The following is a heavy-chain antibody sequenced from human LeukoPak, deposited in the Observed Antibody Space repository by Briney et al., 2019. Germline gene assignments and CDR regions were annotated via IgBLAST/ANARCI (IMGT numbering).Heavy chain of an antibody. Sequence: SETLSLTCTVSGGSMSGYFWSWVRQPPGKGLEWIGEIYHSGSTNYNPSLKSRVTISVDKSKNQFSLKLSSVTAADTAVYYCARDSAAGRFDYWDQGTLVTVSS. J-gene: IGHJ4*02. CDR1: GGSMSGYF. D-gene: IGHD6-13*01. CDR2: IYHSGST. V-gene: IGHV4-4*02. CDR3: ARDSAAGRFDY.